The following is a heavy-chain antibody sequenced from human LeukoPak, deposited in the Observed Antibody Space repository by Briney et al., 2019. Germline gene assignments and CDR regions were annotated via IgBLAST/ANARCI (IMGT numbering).Heavy chain of an antibody. CDR3: ARGWLVGDY. J-gene: IGHJ4*02. CDR2: ISGSGYNT. Sequence: GGSLRLSCAASGFTFSSYAMSWVRQAPGKGLEWVSAISGSGYNTYYADSVKGRFTISRDNSENSLYLQMNSLRAEDTAVYYCARGWLVGDYWGQGTLVTVSS. D-gene: IGHD6-19*01. CDR1: GFTFSSYA. V-gene: IGHV3-23*01.